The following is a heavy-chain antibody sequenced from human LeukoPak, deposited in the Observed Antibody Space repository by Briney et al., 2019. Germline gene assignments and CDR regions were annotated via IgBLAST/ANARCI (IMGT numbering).Heavy chain of an antibody. Sequence: GESLQISRQASGYSFASYWIGWVRQTSGKGLEWMAIIHPNDASTIYSPSFQGQVTISADRSITTAYLQWNTLQASDTAIYYCARHNNWAFDYWDRGTLLTVSS. CDR3: ARHNNWAFDY. D-gene: IGHD1-20*01. CDR2: IHPNDAST. J-gene: IGHJ4*02. V-gene: IGHV5-51*01. CDR1: GYSFASYW.